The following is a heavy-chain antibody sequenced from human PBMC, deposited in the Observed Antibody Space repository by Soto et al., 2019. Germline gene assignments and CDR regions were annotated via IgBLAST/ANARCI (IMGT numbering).Heavy chain of an antibody. J-gene: IGHJ6*02. CDR1: GGTFSSYA. D-gene: IGHD4-17*01. V-gene: IGHV1-69*01. CDR3: TFYGDYANCSRDV. Sequence: QVQLVQSGAAVKKPGSSVKVTCKASGGTFSSYAISWVRQAPGQGLEWMGGVIPIFGTANYAQKFQGRVTSTSDESTSTDYMEVSCLRAEDTALYYCTFYGDYANCSRDVWGQGTTVAVSS. CDR2: VIPIFGTA.